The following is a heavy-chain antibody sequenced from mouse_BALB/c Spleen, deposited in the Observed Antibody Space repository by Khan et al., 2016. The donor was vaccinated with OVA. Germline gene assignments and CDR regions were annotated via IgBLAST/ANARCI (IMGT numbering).Heavy chain of an antibody. Sequence: VQVVESGAELARPGASVKMSCKASGYTFTSNTMHWVKQRPGQGLEWIGYINPRSGYTIYNQNFKEKATLTADIPSSTAYMQARSLTSDDSAVXYCARRTTEYAMDYWGQGTSVTVSS. CDR2: INPRSGYT. CDR3: ARRTTEYAMDY. CDR1: GYTFTSNT. D-gene: IGHD2-14*01. V-gene: IGHV1-4*01. J-gene: IGHJ4*01.